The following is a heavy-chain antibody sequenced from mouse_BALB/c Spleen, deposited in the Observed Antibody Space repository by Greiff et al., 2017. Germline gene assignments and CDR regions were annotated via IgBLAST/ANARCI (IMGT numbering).Heavy chain of an antibody. Sequence: EVHLVESGGGLVQPGGSLKLSCAASGFTFSSYTMSWVRQTPEKRLEWVAYISNGGGSTYYPDTVKGRFTISRDNAKNTLYLQMSSLKSEDTAMYYCARHERYYGSSYYFDYWGQGTTLTVSS. V-gene: IGHV5-12-2*01. D-gene: IGHD1-1*01. CDR2: ISNGGGST. J-gene: IGHJ2*01. CDR3: ARHERYYGSSYYFDY. CDR1: GFTFSSYT.